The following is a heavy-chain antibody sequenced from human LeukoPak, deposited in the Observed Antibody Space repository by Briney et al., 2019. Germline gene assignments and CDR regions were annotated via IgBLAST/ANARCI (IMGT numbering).Heavy chain of an antibody. D-gene: IGHD3-10*01. CDR2: ISAYNGNT. J-gene: IGHJ3*02. V-gene: IGHV1-18*01. CDR3: ARDPGVTMVRVTGPSDDAFDI. CDR1: GYTFTSSG. Sequence: GASVKVSCKASGYTFTSSGISWVRQAPGQGLEWMGWISAYNGNTNYAQKLQGRVPMTTDTSTSTAYMELRTLRSDDTAVYYCARDPGVTMVRVTGPSDDAFDIWGQGTMVTVSS.